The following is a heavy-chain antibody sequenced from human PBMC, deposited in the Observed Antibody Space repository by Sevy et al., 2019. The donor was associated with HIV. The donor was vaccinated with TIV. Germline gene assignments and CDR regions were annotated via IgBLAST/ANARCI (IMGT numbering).Heavy chain of an antibody. CDR2: ISYDGNYR. CDR3: AKNRPPGGSYFSRHAMDV. CDR1: GFTFSTYD. Sequence: GGSLRLSCAASGFTFSTYDIHWVRQAPGKGLEWVAIISYDGNYREYDDSVMGRFSMSRDNSKNTVYLQMNGLSIEDTAVYYCAKNRPPGGSYFSRHAMDVWGRGTTVTVSS. D-gene: IGHD3-16*01. V-gene: IGHV3-30*18. J-gene: IGHJ6*02.